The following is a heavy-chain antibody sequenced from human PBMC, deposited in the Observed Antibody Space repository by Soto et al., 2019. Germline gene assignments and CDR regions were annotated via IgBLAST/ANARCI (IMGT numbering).Heavy chain of an antibody. CDR1: GGTFSSYA. V-gene: IGHV1-69*06. D-gene: IGHD2-2*01. CDR3: ARDPVYCSSSACRISRFDL. CDR2: IIPIFGTA. Sequence: GASVKVSCKASGGTFSSYAISWVRQAPGQGLEWMGGIIPIFGTANYAQKFQGRVTITADKSTSTAYMELNSLRAEDTAVYFCARDPVYCSSSACRISRFDLWGQGTLVTVSS. J-gene: IGHJ5*02.